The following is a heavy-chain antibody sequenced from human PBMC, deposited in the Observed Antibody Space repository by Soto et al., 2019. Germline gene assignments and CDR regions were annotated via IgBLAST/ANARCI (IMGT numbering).Heavy chain of an antibody. Sequence: QVQLQESGPGLVKPSQTLSLTCTVSGGSISSGDYYWSWIRQPPGKGLEWIGYIYYSGSTYYNPSLKRRVTISVDTSKNQFSRKLSSVTAADTAVYYCASIGRGASLPFDYWGQGTLVTVSS. CDR2: IYYSGST. V-gene: IGHV4-30-4*01. CDR3: ASIGRGASLPFDY. D-gene: IGHD3-10*01. J-gene: IGHJ4*02. CDR1: GGSISSGDYY.